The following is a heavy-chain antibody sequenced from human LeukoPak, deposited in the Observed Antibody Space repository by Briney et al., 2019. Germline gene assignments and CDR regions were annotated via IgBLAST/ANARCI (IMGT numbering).Heavy chain of an antibody. CDR3: ARARRIAAPTNWFDP. Sequence: NPSETLSLTCAVYGGSFSGYYWSWIRQPPGKGLEWIGEINHSGSTNYNPSLKSRVTISVDTSKNQFSLKLSSVTAADTAVYYCARARRIAAPTNWFDPWGQGTLVTVS. D-gene: IGHD6-6*01. V-gene: IGHV4-34*01. CDR1: GGSFSGYY. CDR2: INHSGST. J-gene: IGHJ5*02.